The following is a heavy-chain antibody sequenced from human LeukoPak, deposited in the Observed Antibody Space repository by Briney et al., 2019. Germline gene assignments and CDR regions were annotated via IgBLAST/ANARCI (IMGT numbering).Heavy chain of an antibody. Sequence: GGSLRLSCAASGFTFDDYGMNWVRQAPGKGLEWVSSISSSSSYIYYADSVKGRFTISRDNAKNSLYLQMNSLRAEDTAVYYCARIGIAARLTFDYWGQGTLVTVSS. CDR2: ISSSSSYI. D-gene: IGHD6-6*01. V-gene: IGHV3-21*01. CDR1: GFTFDDYG. J-gene: IGHJ4*02. CDR3: ARIGIAARLTFDY.